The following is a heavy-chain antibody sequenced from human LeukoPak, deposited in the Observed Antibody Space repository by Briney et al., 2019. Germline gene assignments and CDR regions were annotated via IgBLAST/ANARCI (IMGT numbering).Heavy chain of an antibody. V-gene: IGHV3-21*01. CDR1: GFTFSSYS. CDR2: ISSSSSYI. J-gene: IGHJ6*02. Sequence: GGSLRLSCAASGFTFSSYSMNWVRQAPGEGLEWVSSISSSSSYIYYADSVKGRFTISRDNAKNSLYLQMNSLRAEDTAVYYCAREDWYSYGYYYYGMDVWGQGTTVTVSS. D-gene: IGHD5-18*01. CDR3: AREDWYSYGYYYYGMDV.